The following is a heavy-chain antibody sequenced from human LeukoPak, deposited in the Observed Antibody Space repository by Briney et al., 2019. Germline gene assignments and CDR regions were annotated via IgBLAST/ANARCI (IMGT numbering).Heavy chain of an antibody. D-gene: IGHD6-19*01. Sequence: GGTLRLSCAASGFTFSSYGMSWVRQAPGKGLEWVSAISGSGGSTYYADSVKGRFTISRDNSKNTLYLQMNSLRAEDTAVYYCAKDQKSPSIAVAGLFDYWGQGTLVTVSS. CDR1: GFTFSSYG. CDR2: ISGSGGST. V-gene: IGHV3-23*01. CDR3: AKDQKSPSIAVAGLFDY. J-gene: IGHJ4*02.